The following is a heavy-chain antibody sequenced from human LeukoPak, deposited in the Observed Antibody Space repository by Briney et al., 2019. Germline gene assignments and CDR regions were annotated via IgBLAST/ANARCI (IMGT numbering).Heavy chain of an antibody. J-gene: IGHJ4*02. CDR2: INPNSGGT. Sequence: ASVKVSCKASGGTFSSYAISWVRQAPGQGLEWMGRINPNSGGTNYAQKFQGRVTMTRDTSISTAYMELSRLRSDDTAVYYCARGHVSVPAVRHSRPYPDYWGQGTLVTVSS. CDR3: ARGHVSVPAVRHSRPYPDY. D-gene: IGHD2-2*01. CDR1: GGTFSSYA. V-gene: IGHV1-2*06.